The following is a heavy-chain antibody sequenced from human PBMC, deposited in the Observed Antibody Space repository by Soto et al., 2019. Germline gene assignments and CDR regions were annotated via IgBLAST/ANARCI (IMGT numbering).Heavy chain of an antibody. D-gene: IGHD2-15*01. V-gene: IGHV4-59*01. Sequence: QVQLQESGPGLVKPSETLSLTCTVSGTSISSYFWTWVRQPPGKGLEWIGYIYYNGSTKYNPSLRGRVNLSDVASNSRISVKLSSVAAADTAVYFCTAFYAGGRCPDHWGQRPLVTVSS. CDR1: GTSISSYF. J-gene: IGHJ4*02. CDR3: TAFYAGGRCPDH. CDR2: IYYNGST.